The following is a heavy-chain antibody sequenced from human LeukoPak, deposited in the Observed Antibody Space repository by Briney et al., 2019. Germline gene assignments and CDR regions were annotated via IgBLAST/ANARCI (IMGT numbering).Heavy chain of an antibody. CDR1: GFTVSSNY. D-gene: IGHD6-19*01. CDR2: IYSGDRT. V-gene: IGHV3-53*01. J-gene: IGHJ4*02. CDR3: AKDARRTSGWYFFDY. Sequence: PGGSLRLSCAASGFTVSSNYMSWVRQAPGKGLEWVSLIYSGDRTYYADSVKGLFTISRDNSKNTLFLQMNSLRAEDTAVYYCAKDARRTSGWYFFDYWGQGTLVTVSS.